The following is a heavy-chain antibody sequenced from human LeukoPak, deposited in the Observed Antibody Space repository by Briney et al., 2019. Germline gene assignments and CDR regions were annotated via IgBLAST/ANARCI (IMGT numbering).Heavy chain of an antibody. CDR2: ISTSGTAV. CDR1: GFTFSDYY. D-gene: IGHD1-26*01. V-gene: IGHV3-11*04. J-gene: IGHJ5*02. Sequence: GGSLRLSCAASGFTFSDYYMSWIRQAPGKGLEWVSYISTSGTAVYYADSVKGRFTISRDNAKNSLYLQMNSLRAEDTAVYYCAKDGCWDDFCRSYNWFDPWGQGTLVTVSS. CDR3: AKDGCWDDFCRSYNWFDP.